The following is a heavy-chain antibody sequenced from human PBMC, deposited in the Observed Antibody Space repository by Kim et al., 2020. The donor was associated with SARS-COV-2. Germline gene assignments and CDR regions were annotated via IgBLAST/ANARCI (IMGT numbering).Heavy chain of an antibody. J-gene: IGHJ6*02. CDR1: GYTFTGYY. V-gene: IGHV1-2*04. CDR3: ARAPMVAATPVFSETYYYYGMDV. CDR2: INPNSGGT. Sequence: ASVKVSCKASGYTFTGYYMHWVRQAPGQGLEWMGWINPNSGGTNCAQKFQGWVTMTRDTSISTAYMELSRLRSDDTAVYYCARAPMVAATPVFSETYYYYGMDVWGQGTTVTVSS. D-gene: IGHD2-15*01.